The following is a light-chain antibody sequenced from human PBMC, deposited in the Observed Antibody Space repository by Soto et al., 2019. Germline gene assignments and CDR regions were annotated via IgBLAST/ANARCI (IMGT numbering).Light chain of an antibody. CDR3: HQYNEWPRGS. CDR1: ESISNN. J-gene: IGKJ1*01. V-gene: IGKV3D-15*01. Sequence: MTQSPATVSVSLGDSVSLSCRANESISNNLAWYQQKPGQAPRLLIFSASTRAPGIPARVTGGGSGTQFSLTISSLQPEDFALYYCHQYNEWPRGSFGPGTKVEI. CDR2: SAS.